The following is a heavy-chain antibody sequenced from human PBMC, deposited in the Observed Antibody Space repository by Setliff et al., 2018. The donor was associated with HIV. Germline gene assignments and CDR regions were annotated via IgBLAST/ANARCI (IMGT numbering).Heavy chain of an antibody. V-gene: IGHV4-59*08. J-gene: IGHJ4*02. CDR1: GGSFSNYC. Sequence: KPSETLSLTCAVYGGSFSNYCWSWIRQPPGKGLEWIGYIFYSGSTNYNSSLKSRVTISVDTSKNQFSLNLSSVTAADTAVYYCARGGDGYNYFDYWGQGTLVTVSS. D-gene: IGHD3-16*01. CDR3: ARGGDGYNYFDY. CDR2: IFYSGST.